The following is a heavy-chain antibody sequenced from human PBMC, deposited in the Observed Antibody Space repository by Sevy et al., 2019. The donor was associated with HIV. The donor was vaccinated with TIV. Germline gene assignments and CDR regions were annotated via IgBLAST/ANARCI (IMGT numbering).Heavy chain of an antibody. Sequence: ASVKVSCKPSGYTFTSYRIYWVRQAPGLGLESIGWISPHNGDTTSAQKLQGRVTMVTDTSTNTAYMQLRSLRSDDTALYYCARAYCSGGRCYSLAYWVQGTLVTVSS. CDR1: GYTFTSYR. J-gene: IGHJ4*02. V-gene: IGHV1-18*01. D-gene: IGHD2-15*01. CDR3: ARAYCSGGRCYSLAY. CDR2: ISPHNGDT.